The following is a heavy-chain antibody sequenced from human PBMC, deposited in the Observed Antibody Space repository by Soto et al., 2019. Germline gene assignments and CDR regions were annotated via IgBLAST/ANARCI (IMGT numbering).Heavy chain of an antibody. J-gene: IGHJ6*02. CDR3: ARDEGLMVRYYHYGMAV. D-gene: IGHD2-8*01. Sequence: SETLSLTCAVSGGSISSSNWWSWVRQPPGKGLEWIGEIYHSGSTNYNPSLKSRVTISVDKSKNQFSLKLSSVTAADTAVYYCARDEGLMVRYYHYGMAVWGQGTTVTVSS. CDR2: IYHSGST. V-gene: IGHV4-4*02. CDR1: GGSISSSNW.